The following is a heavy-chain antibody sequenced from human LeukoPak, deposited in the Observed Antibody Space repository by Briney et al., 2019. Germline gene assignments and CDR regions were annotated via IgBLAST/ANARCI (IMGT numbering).Heavy chain of an antibody. CDR3: ATVPGGGDCYRY. J-gene: IGHJ4*02. D-gene: IGHD2-21*01. V-gene: IGHV3-15*01. Sequence: GGSLRLSCAASGFTFSNAWMSWVRQAPGKGLEWVGRVKCKTDGGTTDYAAPVKGRFTISRDDSKSTLYLQMNSLKTEDTAVYYCATVPGGGDCYRYWGQGTLVTVSS. CDR1: GFTFSNAW. CDR2: VKCKTDGGTT.